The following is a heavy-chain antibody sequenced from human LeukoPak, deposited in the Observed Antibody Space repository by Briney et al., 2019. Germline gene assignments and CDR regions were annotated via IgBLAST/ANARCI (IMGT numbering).Heavy chain of an antibody. J-gene: IGHJ4*02. V-gene: IGHV4-59*01. CDR2: IYCSGST. CDR3: ARGLYSGSYYFDY. CDR1: GGSISSYY. Sequence: SETLSLTCTVSGGSISSYYWSWIRQPPGKGLEWIGYIYCSGSTNYNPSLKSRVTISVDTSKNQFSLKLSSVTAADTAVYYCARGLYSGSYYFDYWGQGTLVTVSS. D-gene: IGHD1-26*01.